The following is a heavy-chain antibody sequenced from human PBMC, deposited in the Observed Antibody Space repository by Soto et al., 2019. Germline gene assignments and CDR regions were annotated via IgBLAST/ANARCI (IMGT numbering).Heavy chain of an antibody. D-gene: IGHD3-3*01. CDR2: INHTGGT. J-gene: IGHJ5*02. V-gene: IGHV4-34*01. Sequence: PXGTLSLTCAVYGGPLNGYDWNWIRQPPGKGLEWIGEINHTGGTHYNPSLKSRVTMSVDTSKNQFSLRLSSVTAADTAIYYCATRITVFGLLIPPFDPWGQGTQVTVSS. CDR1: GGPLNGYD. CDR3: ATRITVFGLLIPPFDP.